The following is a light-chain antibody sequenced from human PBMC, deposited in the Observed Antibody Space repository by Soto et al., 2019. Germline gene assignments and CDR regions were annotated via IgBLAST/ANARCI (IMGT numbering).Light chain of an antibody. CDR2: DGS. J-gene: IGKJ1*01. CDR1: QSISTW. Sequence: DIQMTQSPSTLSASVGDRVTITCRASQSISTWLAWYKQKPGKAPKFLIFDGSSLQSGVPSRFSGSGSGTEFTLTISSLQPDDFATYYCQQYSSFSSFGQGTKVDIK. CDR3: QQYSSFSS. V-gene: IGKV1-5*01.